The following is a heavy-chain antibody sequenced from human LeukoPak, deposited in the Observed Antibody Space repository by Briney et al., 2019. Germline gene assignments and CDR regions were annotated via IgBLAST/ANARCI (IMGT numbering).Heavy chain of an antibody. Sequence: PSETLSLTCTVSGGSISSYYWSWIRQPPGKGLEWIGSIYYSGSTYYNPSLKSRVTISVDTSKNQFSLKLSSVTAADTAVYYCAREVQLVPAYWGQGTLVTVSS. CDR2: IYYSGST. J-gene: IGHJ4*02. D-gene: IGHD5-18*01. CDR1: GGSISSYY. V-gene: IGHV4-39*07. CDR3: AREVQLVPAY.